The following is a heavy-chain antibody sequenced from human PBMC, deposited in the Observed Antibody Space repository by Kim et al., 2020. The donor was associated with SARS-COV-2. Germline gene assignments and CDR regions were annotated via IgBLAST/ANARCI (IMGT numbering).Heavy chain of an antibody. CDR2: ISASGDDT. Sequence: GGSLRLSCAASGFTFRRCALSWGRQAPGEGLQWVSGISASGDDTNYADSVQGRFIISRDNSKNALNLEMNSLRAEDTALYYCVKGTSITAPFYERWCRG. CDR3: VKGTSITAPFYER. D-gene: IGHD4-4*01. V-gene: IGHV3-23*01. J-gene: IGHJ2*01. CDR1: GFTFRRCA.